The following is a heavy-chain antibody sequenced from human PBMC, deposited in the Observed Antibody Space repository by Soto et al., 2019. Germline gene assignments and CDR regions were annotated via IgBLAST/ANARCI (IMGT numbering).Heavy chain of an antibody. CDR1: GGSISSGGYY. CDR2: IYYSGST. D-gene: IGHD3-3*01. J-gene: IGHJ4*02. CDR3: ARSSRHYDFWSGPPGY. Sequence: NPSETLSLTCTVSGGSISSGGYYWSWIRQHPGKGLEWIGYIYYSGSTYYNPSLKSRVTISVDTSKNQFSLKLSSVTAADTAVYYCARSSRHYDFWSGPPGYWGQGTLVTVSS. V-gene: IGHV4-31*02.